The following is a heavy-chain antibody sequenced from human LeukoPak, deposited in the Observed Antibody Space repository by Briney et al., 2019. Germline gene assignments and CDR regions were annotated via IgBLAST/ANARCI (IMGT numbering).Heavy chain of an antibody. CDR2: ISYDGSNK. CDR3: AKDGYFDWLFPRGGNFDY. V-gene: IGHV3-30*18. Sequence: GGSLRLSCAASGFTFSSYGMHWVRQAPGKGLEWVAVISYDGSNKYYADSVKGRFTISRDNSKNTLYLQMNSLRAEDTAVYYCAKDGYFDWLFPRGGNFDYWGQGTLVTVSS. J-gene: IGHJ4*02. CDR1: GFTFSSYG. D-gene: IGHD3-9*01.